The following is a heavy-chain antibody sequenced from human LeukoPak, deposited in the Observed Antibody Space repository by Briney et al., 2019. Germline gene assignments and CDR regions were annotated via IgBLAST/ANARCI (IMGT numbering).Heavy chain of an antibody. Sequence: ASVKVSCKASGYTFTSYGISWVRQAPGQGLEWMGWISAYNGNTNYAQKLQGRVTMTTDTSTSTAYMELRSLRSDDTAVYYCARGVGQWLVPQTWFDPWGQGTLATVSS. J-gene: IGHJ5*02. CDR3: ARGVGQWLVPQTWFDP. D-gene: IGHD6-19*01. V-gene: IGHV1-18*01. CDR1: GYTFTSYG. CDR2: ISAYNGNT.